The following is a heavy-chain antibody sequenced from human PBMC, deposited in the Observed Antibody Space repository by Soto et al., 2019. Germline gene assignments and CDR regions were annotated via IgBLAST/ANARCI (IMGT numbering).Heavy chain of an antibody. J-gene: IGHJ6*03. CDR3: ASRGTYDFWGGYYETLRGDYYYYMDV. CDR1: GYTFTSYD. CDR2: MNPNSGNT. Sequence: ASVKVSCKASGYTFTSYDINWVRQATGQGLEWMGWMNPNSGNTGYAQKFQGRVTMTRNTSISTAYMELSSLRSEDTAVYYCASRGTYDFWGGYYETLRGDYYYYMDVWGKGTTVTVS. V-gene: IGHV1-8*01. D-gene: IGHD3-3*01.